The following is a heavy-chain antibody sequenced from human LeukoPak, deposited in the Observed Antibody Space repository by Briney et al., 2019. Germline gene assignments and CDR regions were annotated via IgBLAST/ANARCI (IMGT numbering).Heavy chain of an antibody. Sequence: SQTLSLTCAISGDSVSSTDAAWNWIRQSPSRGLEWLGRTYYRSKWYSDYAVSVKGRITISPDTSKNQFSLQLNSVTPEDSAVYYCARSTGWLNGHWGQGTLVTVSS. CDR2: TYYRSKWYS. CDR1: GDSVSSTDAA. D-gene: IGHD2-8*02. J-gene: IGHJ4*02. V-gene: IGHV6-1*01. CDR3: ARSTGWLNGH.